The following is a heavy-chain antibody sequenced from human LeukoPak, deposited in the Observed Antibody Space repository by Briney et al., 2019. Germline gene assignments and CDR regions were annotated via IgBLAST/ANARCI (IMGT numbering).Heavy chain of an antibody. J-gene: IGHJ4*02. CDR1: GFTFSDYW. Sequence: GGPLRLSCAASGFTFSDYWMPWVRQAPGKGLEWVARIYSDVRRIKYADSVKGRFTISRDNAKNTLYLQMNALRVEDTAVYYCATSSVISRDWGQGTPVTVSS. CDR3: ATSSVISRD. CDR2: IYSDVRRI. D-gene: IGHD2-21*01. V-gene: IGHV3-74*03.